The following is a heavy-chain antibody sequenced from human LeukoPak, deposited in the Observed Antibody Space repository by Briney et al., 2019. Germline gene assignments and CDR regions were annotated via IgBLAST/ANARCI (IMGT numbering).Heavy chain of an antibody. D-gene: IGHD3-22*01. CDR1: GFTFSSYW. CDR3: ARDRALYDSRRGYYYTEDDY. V-gene: IGHV3-7*01. CDR2: MNPDGSEK. Sequence: GGSVRLSCAASGFTFSSYWMSWVRQAPGKGLEWVANMNPDGSEKYFLDSVKGRFIISRDNAKSSLYLQMNSLRGDDTAVYYCARDRALYDSRRGYYYTEDDYWGQGTLVTVSS. J-gene: IGHJ4*02.